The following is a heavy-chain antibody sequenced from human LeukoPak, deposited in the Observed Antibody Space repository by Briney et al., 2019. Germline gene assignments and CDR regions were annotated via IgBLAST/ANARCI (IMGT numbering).Heavy chain of an antibody. J-gene: IGHJ4*02. CDR2: FSGSGGNT. Sequence: GGSLRLSCAASGFTFGNYVLTWVRRAPGKGLEWVSPFSGSGGNTFYADSVKGRFTISRDSSRNTLFLQMSSLRAGDTAIYYCAKSRYGGYDFFDYWGQGALVTVSS. CDR1: GFTFGNYV. V-gene: IGHV3-23*01. CDR3: AKSRYGGYDFFDY. D-gene: IGHD5-12*01.